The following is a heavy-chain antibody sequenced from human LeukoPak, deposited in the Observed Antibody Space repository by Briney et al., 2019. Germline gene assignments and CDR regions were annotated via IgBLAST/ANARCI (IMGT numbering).Heavy chain of an antibody. CDR2: INPNSGGT. V-gene: IGHV1-2*02. CDR3: ARAQNSGRSSSSCQFDF. D-gene: IGHD2-2*01. CDR1: GYTFTGYY. Sequence: ASVKVSCKASGYTFTGYYMHWVRQAPGQGLEWMGWINPNSGGTNYAQKFQGRVTMTRDTSISTAYMELSSLISDDTAVYYCARAQNSGRSSSSCQFDFWGQGTLVTVSS. J-gene: IGHJ4*02.